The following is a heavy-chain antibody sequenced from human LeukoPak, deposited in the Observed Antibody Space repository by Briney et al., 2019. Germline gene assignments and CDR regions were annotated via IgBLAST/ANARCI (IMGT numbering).Heavy chain of an antibody. Sequence: GASVKVSCKASGYTFTSYAMHWVRQAPGQRLEWMGWINAGNGNTKYSQKFQGRVTITRDTSASTAYMELSSLRSEDTAVYYCAREYSSSWHPDYWGQGTLVTVSS. V-gene: IGHV1-3*01. CDR2: INAGNGNT. J-gene: IGHJ4*02. D-gene: IGHD6-13*01. CDR3: AREYSSSWHPDY. CDR1: GYTFTSYA.